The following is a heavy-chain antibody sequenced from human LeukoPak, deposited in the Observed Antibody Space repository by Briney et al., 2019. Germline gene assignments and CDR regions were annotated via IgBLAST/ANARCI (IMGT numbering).Heavy chain of an antibody. V-gene: IGHV3-30*03. D-gene: IGHD6-13*01. CDR3: ARSAESSSWVEFDY. J-gene: IGHJ4*02. Sequence: GGSLRLSCAASGFTFSSYGMNWVRQAPGKGLEWVAVISYDGSNKYYADSVKGRFTISRDNSKNTLYLQMNSLRADDTAVYYCARSAESSSWVEFDYWGQGTLVTVSS. CDR2: ISYDGSNK. CDR1: GFTFSSYG.